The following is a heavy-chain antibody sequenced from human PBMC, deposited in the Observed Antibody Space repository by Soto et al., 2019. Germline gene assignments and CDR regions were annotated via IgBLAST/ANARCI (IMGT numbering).Heavy chain of an antibody. CDR2: INAGNGNT. Sequence: QVQLVQSGAEVKKPGASVKVSCKASGYTFTSYAMHWVRQAPGQRLEWMGWINAGNGNTKYSQKFQGRVTITRDTSASTAYMELSSLRSEDTAVYYCARDLMITFGGVSWFDPWGQGTLVTVSS. J-gene: IGHJ5*02. CDR1: GYTFTSYA. V-gene: IGHV1-3*01. CDR3: ARDLMITFGGVSWFDP. D-gene: IGHD3-16*01.